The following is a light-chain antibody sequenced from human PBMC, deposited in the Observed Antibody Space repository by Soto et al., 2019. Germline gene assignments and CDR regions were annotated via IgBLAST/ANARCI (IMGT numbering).Light chain of an antibody. Sequence: DIQMTQSPSTLSASVGDRVTITCRASQSISSWLAWYQQKPGRAPTLLIYKACSLESGVTSRFSGSGSGTEFTLTISSLQPDDFATYYCQHYNSYSEAFGQGTKVDIK. V-gene: IGKV1-5*03. J-gene: IGKJ1*01. CDR1: QSISSW. CDR2: KAC. CDR3: QHYNSYSEA.